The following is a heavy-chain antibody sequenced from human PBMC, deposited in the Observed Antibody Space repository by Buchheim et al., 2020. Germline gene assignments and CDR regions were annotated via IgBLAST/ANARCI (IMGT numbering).Heavy chain of an antibody. CDR1: GFTFSSYG. CDR2: IWYVGSNK. CDR3: ARDSQITLFGEVTQTFFDY. J-gene: IGHJ4*02. Sequence: VQLVESGGGLVQPGRSLRLSCAASGFTFSSYGMHWVRQAPGKGLEWGAVIWYVGSNKYYADSVKGRFTISRDNSKNTLYLKMNSLRAEDTAVYYCARDSQITLFGEVTQTFFDYWGQGTL. V-gene: IGHV3-33*01. D-gene: IGHD3-3*01.